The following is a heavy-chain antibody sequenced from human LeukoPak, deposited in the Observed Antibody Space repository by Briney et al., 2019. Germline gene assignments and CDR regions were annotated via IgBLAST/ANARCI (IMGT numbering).Heavy chain of an antibody. V-gene: IGHV3-7*01. J-gene: IGHJ4*02. CDR2: IKLDVSET. CDR1: GFTFSSYW. Sequence: GGSLRLSCAASGFTFSSYWMTWVRQAPGKGLEWVANIKLDVSETYYVDSVRGRFTISRDNTKNSLYLQMDSLRAEDTAVCYCAKDSPTYSSGWYVFDYWGQGTLVTVSS. CDR3: AKDSPTYSSGWYVFDY. D-gene: IGHD6-19*01.